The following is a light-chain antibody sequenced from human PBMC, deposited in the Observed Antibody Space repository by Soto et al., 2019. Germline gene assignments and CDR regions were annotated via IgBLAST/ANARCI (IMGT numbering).Light chain of an antibody. CDR1: QSVSSSY. V-gene: IGKV3-20*01. Sequence: EIVLTQSPGTLSLSPGERATLSCRASQSVSSSYLAWYQQKPGQAPMLLIYGASSRATGIPDRFSGSGSGTDFTLTISRLEPEDFAVYYCQQYGSSSCTFGQGTKLEIK. J-gene: IGKJ2*02. CDR2: GAS. CDR3: QQYGSSSCT.